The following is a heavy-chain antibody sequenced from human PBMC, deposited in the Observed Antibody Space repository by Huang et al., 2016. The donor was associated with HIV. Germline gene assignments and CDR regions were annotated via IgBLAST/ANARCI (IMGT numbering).Heavy chain of an antibody. J-gene: IGHJ4*02. CDR2: LRWNVENV. Sequence: VQLVESGGGLAQPGRSLSLSCVTSGFTIKDYDMHWVRKSPGMGLGLVSGLRWNVENVGDADSGTGRFTMSRDNVKNVVQLQMNSLRPEDTAIYYWVKDYESGWFIYNNHLYIGYFDYWGRGTHVVVSS. V-gene: IGHV3-9*01. CDR1: GFTIKDYD. D-gene: IGHD1-26*01. CDR3: VKDYESGWFIYNNHLYIGYFDY.